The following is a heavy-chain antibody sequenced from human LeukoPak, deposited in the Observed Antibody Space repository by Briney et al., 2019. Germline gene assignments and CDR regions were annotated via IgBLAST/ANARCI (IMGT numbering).Heavy chain of an antibody. V-gene: IGHV3-7*03. CDR1: GFTFSSYW. J-gene: IGHJ4*01. CDR3: ATSRTNDY. CDR2: IKQDGSDE. Sequence: GGSLRLSCAASGFTFSSYWMSWVRQAPGKGLEWVAIIKQDGSDEYYVDSVKGRFAISRDNAEKSLYLQMNSLRAEDTAVYYCATSRTNDYWGRGTLVTVSS. D-gene: IGHD1-14*01.